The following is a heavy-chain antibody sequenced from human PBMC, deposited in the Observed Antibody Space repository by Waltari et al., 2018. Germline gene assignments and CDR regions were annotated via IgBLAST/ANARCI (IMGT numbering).Heavy chain of an antibody. Sequence: QVQLQESGPGLVKPSETLSLSCAVSGYSVSSGYFWGWIRQPPGKGLEWIMTSLLSGSTYYNPSLSRRVTISIDTSKNKFSLLVSSWTAAVTAVYYCARVSRSGQRLGVFDYWGPGTLGTVSA. CDR1: GYSVSSGYF. CDR2: SLLSGST. CDR3: ARVSRSGQRLGVFDY. D-gene: IGHD7-27*01. V-gene: IGHV4-38-2*01. J-gene: IGHJ4*02.